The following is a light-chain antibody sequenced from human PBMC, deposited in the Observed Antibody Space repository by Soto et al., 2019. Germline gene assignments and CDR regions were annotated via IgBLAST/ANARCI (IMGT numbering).Light chain of an antibody. Sequence: EVVLTRSPGTLSLSPGERATLSCRASQSVGGTHLAWYQQKPGQAPRLLIYAASNRATGIPDRFSGSASGTDFTLTISKLEPDDFAVYYCQDYGNSRTFGQGTKVDIK. CDR3: QDYGNSRT. CDR1: QSVGGTH. J-gene: IGKJ1*01. V-gene: IGKV3-20*01. CDR2: AAS.